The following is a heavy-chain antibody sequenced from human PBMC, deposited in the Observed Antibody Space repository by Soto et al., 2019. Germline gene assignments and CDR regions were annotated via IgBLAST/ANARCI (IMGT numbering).Heavy chain of an antibody. Sequence: SGPTLVNPTETLTLTCTVSGFSLSNARRGVSWIRQPPGKALEWLAHIFSNDEKSYSTSLKSRLTISKDTSKSQVVLTMTNMDPVDTATYYCARKRSDYDFWSGSGGPFDYWGQGTLVTVSS. CDR1: GFSLSNARRG. CDR2: IFSNDEK. D-gene: IGHD3-3*01. CDR3: ARKRSDYDFWSGSGGPFDY. V-gene: IGHV2-26*01. J-gene: IGHJ4*02.